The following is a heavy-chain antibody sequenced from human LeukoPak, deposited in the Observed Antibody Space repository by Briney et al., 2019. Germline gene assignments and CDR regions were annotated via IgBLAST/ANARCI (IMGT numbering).Heavy chain of an antibody. V-gene: IGHV3-66*01. CDR3: ARDSFHTY. J-gene: IGHJ4*02. CDR2: IYNSGTT. CDR1: GFTFSNNY. D-gene: IGHD3-16*02. Sequence: GGSLRLSCVVSGFTFSNNYMNWVRQAPGKGLEWLSIIYNSGTTYYADSVRGRFTISRDNSKSTIYLQMNSLRAEDTAVYYCARDSFHTYWGQGTLVTVSS.